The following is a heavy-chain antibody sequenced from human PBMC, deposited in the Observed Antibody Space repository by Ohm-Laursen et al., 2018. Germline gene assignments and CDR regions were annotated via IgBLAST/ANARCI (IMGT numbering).Heavy chain of an antibody. J-gene: IGHJ6*02. Sequence: GASVKVSCKASGYTFINYYIQWVRQAPGQGLEWMGWINPNSGGTNYAQKFQGRVTMTRDTSISTAYMELSRLRSDDTAVYYCARDHSSSWYGYYYYYGMDVWGQGTTVTVSS. CDR1: GYTFINYY. CDR3: ARDHSSSWYGYYYYYGMDV. CDR2: INPNSGGT. D-gene: IGHD6-13*01. V-gene: IGHV1-2*02.